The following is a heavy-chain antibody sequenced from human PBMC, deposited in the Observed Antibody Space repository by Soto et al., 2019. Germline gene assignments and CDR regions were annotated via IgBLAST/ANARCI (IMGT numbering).Heavy chain of an antibody. CDR3: ARDTSNYYDCCGYILGGNYFYD. Sequence: ASVKVSCKASGYTFTSYAMHWVRQAPGQRLEWMGWINAGNGNTKYSQKFQGRVTITRDTSASTAYMELSSLRSEDTAVYYCARDTSNYYDCCGYILGGNYFYDWGKGNLVTVYS. D-gene: IGHD3-22*01. J-gene: IGHJ4*02. CDR1: GYTFTSYA. CDR2: INAGNGNT. V-gene: IGHV1-3*01.